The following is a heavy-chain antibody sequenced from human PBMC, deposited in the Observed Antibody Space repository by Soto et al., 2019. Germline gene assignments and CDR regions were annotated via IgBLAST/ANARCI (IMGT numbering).Heavy chain of an antibody. Sequence: GGSLRLSCAASGFTFSSYSMNWVRQAPGKGLEWVSSISSSSSYIYYADSVKGRFTISRDNAKNSLYLQMNSLRAEDTAVYYCARDPGIAAGWYAFDIWGQGTMVTVSS. V-gene: IGHV3-21*01. CDR3: ARDPGIAAGWYAFDI. CDR2: ISSSSSYI. J-gene: IGHJ3*02. CDR1: GFTFSSYS. D-gene: IGHD6-13*01.